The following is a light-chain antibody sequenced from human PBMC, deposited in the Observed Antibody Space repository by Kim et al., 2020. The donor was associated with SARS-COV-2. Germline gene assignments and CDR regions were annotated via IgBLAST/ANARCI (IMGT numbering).Light chain of an antibody. V-gene: IGLV3-19*01. J-gene: IGLJ3*02. CDR3: KSRDTSDDHLGV. CDR2: GKN. Sequence: SSELTQDPAVSVALGQTVRITCQGDSLRNYYASWYQQKPRQAPVLVIYGKNNRPSGIPDRFSGSNSGNTASLTITGAQAEDEADYYCKSRDTSDDHLGVFVGGTQLTVL. CDR1: SLRNYY.